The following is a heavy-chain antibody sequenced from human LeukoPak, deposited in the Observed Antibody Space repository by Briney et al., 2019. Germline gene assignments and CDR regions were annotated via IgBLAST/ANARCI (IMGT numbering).Heavy chain of an antibody. D-gene: IGHD2-15*01. V-gene: IGHV1-18*01. J-gene: IGHJ6*03. CDR1: GYTFTSYG. CDR3: ARSDRAAYYYYMDV. CDR2: ISAYNGNT. Sequence: ASVKVSCKASGYTFTSYGISWVRQAPGEGLEWMGWISAYNGNTNYAQKLQGRVTMTTDTSTSTAYMELRSLRSDDTAVYYCARSDRAAYYYYMDVWGKGTTATVSS.